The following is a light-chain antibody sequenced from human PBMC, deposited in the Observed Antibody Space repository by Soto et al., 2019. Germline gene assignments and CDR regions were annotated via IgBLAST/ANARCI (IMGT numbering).Light chain of an antibody. Sequence: DLQMTQSPSSLSASVGDRVTITCRASQSISTYLNWYQQKPGKAPKLLIYAASSLQSGVPSRFSGSGSGTDFTLTISSLPPEDFATYYCQQSYRTRTFGQGTKVEIK. CDR3: QQSYRTRT. J-gene: IGKJ1*01. V-gene: IGKV1-39*01. CDR1: QSISTY. CDR2: AAS.